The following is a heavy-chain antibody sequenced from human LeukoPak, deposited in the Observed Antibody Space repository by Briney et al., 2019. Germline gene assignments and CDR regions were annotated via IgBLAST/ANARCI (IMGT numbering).Heavy chain of an antibody. Sequence: GGSLRLSCAASGFTVSSNYMSWVRQAPGKGLEWVSVIYSGGSTYYADSVKGRFTISRDNSKNTLYLQMNSLRAEDTAVYYCARDVYGWYYYYCGMDVWGQGTTVTVSS. CDR1: GFTVSSNY. CDR2: IYSGGST. V-gene: IGHV3-66*01. J-gene: IGHJ6*02. CDR3: ARDVYGWYYYYCGMDV. D-gene: IGHD6-19*01.